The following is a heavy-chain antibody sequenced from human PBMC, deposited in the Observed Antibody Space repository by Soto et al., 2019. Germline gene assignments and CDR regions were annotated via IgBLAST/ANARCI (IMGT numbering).Heavy chain of an antibody. V-gene: IGHV1-18*04. CDR3: ARARMFGGARHDY. Sequence: QVHLVQSGAVVENPGASVKVSCKASGYTFTNFGINWVRQAPGQGLEWRGWITPYNGNANYPQKHQDRLTITTDTSTNTAYLELRSLRSDDTAVYFCARARMFGGARHDYWGQGTRVTVSS. CDR2: ITPYNGNA. D-gene: IGHD3-10*02. J-gene: IGHJ4*02. CDR1: GYTFTNFG.